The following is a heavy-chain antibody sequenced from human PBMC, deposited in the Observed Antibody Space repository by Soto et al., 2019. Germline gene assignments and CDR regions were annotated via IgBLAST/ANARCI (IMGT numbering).Heavy chain of an antibody. CDR1: GFTFSSYG. V-gene: IGHV3-30*18. D-gene: IGHD3-3*01. CDR2: ISYDGSNK. Sequence: PGGSLRLSCAASGFTFSSYGMHWVRQAPGKGLEWVAVISYDGSNKYYADSVKGRFTISRDNSKNTLYLQMNSLRAEDTAVYYCAKDLIPHVGVVTLVGFYGMDVWGQGTTVTVSS. J-gene: IGHJ6*02. CDR3: AKDLIPHVGVVTLVGFYGMDV.